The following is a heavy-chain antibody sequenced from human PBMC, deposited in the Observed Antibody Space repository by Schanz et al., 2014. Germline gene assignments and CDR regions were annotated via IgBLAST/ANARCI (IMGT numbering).Heavy chain of an antibody. CDR1: GYPFTSDD. CDR2: IISILGIP. J-gene: IGHJ4*02. Sequence: QVQLVQSGAEVKKPGASVKVSCRASGYPFTSDDITWVRQAPGQGLEWMGRIISILGIPNYAQKFQGRVTFTADTSTTTAYMELSGLRSEDTAVYYCARLDSSSWYPRYWGQGTLVTVSS. D-gene: IGHD6-13*01. CDR3: ARLDSSSWYPRY. V-gene: IGHV1-69*02.